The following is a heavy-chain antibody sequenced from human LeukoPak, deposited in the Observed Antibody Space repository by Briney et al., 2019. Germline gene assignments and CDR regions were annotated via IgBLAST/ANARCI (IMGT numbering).Heavy chain of an antibody. CDR1: GGSISSNSYY. Sequence: SETLSLTCAVSGGSISSNSYYWGWIRQPPGKGLEWIGSIYYSGSTYYNPSLKSRVTISVDTSKNQFSLKLSSVTAADTAVYYCAREYSGSYLGYYYYYMDVWGKGTTVTVSS. CDR2: IYYSGST. V-gene: IGHV4-39*07. D-gene: IGHD1-26*01. CDR3: AREYSGSYLGYYYYYMDV. J-gene: IGHJ6*03.